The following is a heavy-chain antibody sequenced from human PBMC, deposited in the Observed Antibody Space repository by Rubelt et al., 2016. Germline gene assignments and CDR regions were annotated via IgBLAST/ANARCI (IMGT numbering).Heavy chain of an antibody. CDR1: GGSFSGYY. D-gene: IGHD3-22*01. CDR2: INHSGST. Sequence: QVQLQQWGAGLLKPSETLSLTCAVYGGSFSGYYWSWIRQPPGKGLEWIGEINHSGSTNYNPSVKSRVTISVDTSKNQFSLRLSSWTAADTAVYYCARGKEGLGVTMMDYWGQGTLVTVSS. J-gene: IGHJ4*02. CDR3: ARGKEGLGVTMMDY. V-gene: IGHV4-34*01.